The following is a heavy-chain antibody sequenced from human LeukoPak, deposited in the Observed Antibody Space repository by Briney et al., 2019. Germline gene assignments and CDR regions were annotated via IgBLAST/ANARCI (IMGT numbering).Heavy chain of an antibody. D-gene: IGHD2-15*01. V-gene: IGHV3-23*01. CDR1: GFTFSSYA. J-gene: IGHJ4*02. CDR2: ISGSGGST. Sequence: GGSLRLSCAASGFTFSSYAMSWVRQAPGKGLEWVSAISGSGGSTYYADSVKGRFTISRDNSKHTLYLQMNSLRAEDTAVYYCAKGDSGIVVVVAATGVDYWGQGTLVTVSS. CDR3: AKGDSGIVVVVAATGVDY.